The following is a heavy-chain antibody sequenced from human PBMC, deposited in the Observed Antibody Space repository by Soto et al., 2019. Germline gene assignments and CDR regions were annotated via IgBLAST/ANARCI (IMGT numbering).Heavy chain of an antibody. D-gene: IGHD2-2*01. CDR2: INWNGGST. CDR3: ARSKLLSSISDAFDI. Sequence: GGSLRLSCAASGFTFDDYGMSWVRQAPGKGLEWVSGINWNGGSTGYADSVKGRFTISRDNAKNSLYLQMNSLRAEDTALYHCARSKLLSSISDAFDIWGQGTMVTVSS. J-gene: IGHJ3*02. CDR1: GFTFDDYG. V-gene: IGHV3-20*01.